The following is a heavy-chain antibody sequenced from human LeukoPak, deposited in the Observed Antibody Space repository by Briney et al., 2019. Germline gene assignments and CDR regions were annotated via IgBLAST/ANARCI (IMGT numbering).Heavy chain of an antibody. Sequence: AASVKVSCKASGGTFSSYAISWVRQAPGQGLEWMGGIIPIFGTANYAQKFQGRVTITADESTSTAYMEPSSLRSEDTAVYYCARMPFMVRGVIELDYWGQGTLVTVSS. CDR3: ARMPFMVRGVIELDY. CDR1: GGTFSSYA. J-gene: IGHJ4*02. CDR2: IIPIFGTA. D-gene: IGHD3-10*01. V-gene: IGHV1-69*01.